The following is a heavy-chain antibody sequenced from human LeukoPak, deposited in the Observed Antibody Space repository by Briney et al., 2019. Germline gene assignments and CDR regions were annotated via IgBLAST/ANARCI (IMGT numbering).Heavy chain of an antibody. D-gene: IGHD3-3*01. V-gene: IGHV5-51*01. CDR3: ARSEGPLRFLKFDY. CDR2: IYPGGSET. J-gene: IGHJ4*02. CDR1: GYSFSSYW. Sequence: GESLKISCKGLGYSFSSYWSAWVRQRPGKGLEWMGIIYPGGSETRYDPSFEGQVTISADRSTSTAYLQWSSLKASDTAMYYCARSEGPLRFLKFDYWGQGTLVTVSS.